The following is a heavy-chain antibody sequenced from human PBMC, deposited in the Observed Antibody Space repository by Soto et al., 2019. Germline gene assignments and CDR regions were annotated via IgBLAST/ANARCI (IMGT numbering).Heavy chain of an antibody. Sequence: PSETLSLTCDVSGGSFTGFYWSWIRQPPGKGLEWFGEINHSGFTNYNPSLTGRVTISLDTSKSQFSLKLSSLTAADTAFYFCARGHGRFAHWGQGTLVTVS. CDR1: GGSFTGFY. J-gene: IGHJ4*02. V-gene: IGHV4-34*01. CDR2: INHSGFT. CDR3: ARGHGRFAH.